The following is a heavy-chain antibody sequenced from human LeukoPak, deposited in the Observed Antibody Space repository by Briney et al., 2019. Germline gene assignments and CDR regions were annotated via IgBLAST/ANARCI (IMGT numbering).Heavy chain of an antibody. CDR3: AKDGGYYDSSGYFNGFDP. Sequence: GGSLRLSCAASGFTFSSYEMNWVRQAPGKGLEWVSYISSSGSTIYYADSVKGRFTISRDNSKNTLYLQMNSLRAEDTAVYYCAKDGGYYDSSGYFNGFDPWGQGTLVTVSS. V-gene: IGHV3-48*03. D-gene: IGHD3-22*01. J-gene: IGHJ5*02. CDR2: ISSSGSTI. CDR1: GFTFSSYE.